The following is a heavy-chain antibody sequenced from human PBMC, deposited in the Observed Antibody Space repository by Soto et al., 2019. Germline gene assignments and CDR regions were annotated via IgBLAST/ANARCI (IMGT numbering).Heavy chain of an antibody. V-gene: IGHV3-23*01. D-gene: IGHD3-22*01. J-gene: IGHJ4*02. CDR2: ISGSGGST. Sequence: GGSLGLSCAASGFTFSSYAMSWVRQAPGKGLEWVSAISGSGGSTYYADSVKGRFTISRDNSKNTLYLQMNSLRAEDTAVYYCAKWVIYDSSGYYYSHFDYWGQGTLVTVSS. CDR1: GFTFSSYA. CDR3: AKWVIYDSSGYYYSHFDY.